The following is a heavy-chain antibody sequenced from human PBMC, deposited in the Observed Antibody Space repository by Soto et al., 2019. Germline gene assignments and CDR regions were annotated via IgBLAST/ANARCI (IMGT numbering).Heavy chain of an antibody. CDR3: ARVRSSWYHPNYFAY. CDR2: ISYDGSNK. CDR1: GFTFSSYA. V-gene: IGHV3-30-3*01. Sequence: GGSLRLSCAASGFTFSSYAMHWVRQAPGKGLEWVAVISYDGSNKYYADSVKGRFTISRDNSKNTLYLQMNSLRAEDTAVYYCARVRSSWYHPNYFAYWGQGTLVTVDS. D-gene: IGHD6-13*01. J-gene: IGHJ4*02.